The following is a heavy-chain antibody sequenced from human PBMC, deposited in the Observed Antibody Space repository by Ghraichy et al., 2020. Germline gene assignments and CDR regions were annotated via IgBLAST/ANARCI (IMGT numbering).Heavy chain of an antibody. CDR3: ARVPIGGANFYGMDV. CDR2: IYYSGST. Sequence: SETLSLTCTVSGGSISSYYWSWIRQPPGKGLEWIGYIYYSGSTNYNPSLKSRVTISVDTSKNQFSLKLSSVTAADTAVYYCARVPIGGANFYGMDVWGQGTTVTVSS. CDR1: GGSISSYY. D-gene: IGHD1-26*01. V-gene: IGHV4-59*01. J-gene: IGHJ6*02.